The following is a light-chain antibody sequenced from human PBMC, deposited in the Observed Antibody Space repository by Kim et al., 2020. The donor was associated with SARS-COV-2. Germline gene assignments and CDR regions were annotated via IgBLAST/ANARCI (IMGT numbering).Light chain of an antibody. CDR1: ALPKQY. CDR3: QSADSTDTVWV. J-gene: IGLJ3*02. V-gene: IGLV3-25*03. CDR2: EDT. Sequence: SYVLTQPPSVSVSPGQTARITCSGDALPKQYAYWFQQKPGQAPVVVIYEDTERPSGIPERFSGSTSGTTVTLTISGVQAEDEADYYCQSADSTDTVWVFG.